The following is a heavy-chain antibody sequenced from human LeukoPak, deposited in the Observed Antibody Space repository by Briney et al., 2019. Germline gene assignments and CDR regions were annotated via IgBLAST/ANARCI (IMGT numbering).Heavy chain of an antibody. D-gene: IGHD3-22*01. CDR1: GVSITSAYF. Sequence: SETLSLTCSVSGVSITSAYFWSWIRQHPGKGLEWIGFIYYSGAAYYNPSLKSRVTISLDTSNNQFSLNLNSVTAADTAMYYCARRDSGAYYFDNWGQGTLVTVSS. J-gene: IGHJ4*02. V-gene: IGHV4-31*03. CDR2: IYYSGAA. CDR3: ARRDSGAYYFDN.